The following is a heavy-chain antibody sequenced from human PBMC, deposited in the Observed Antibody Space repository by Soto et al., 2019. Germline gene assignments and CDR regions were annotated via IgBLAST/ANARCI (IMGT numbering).Heavy chain of an antibody. CDR1: GGSFSGYY. CDR3: AREGGYGSGSYYNAVDY. V-gene: IGHV4-34*01. J-gene: IGHJ4*02. CDR2: INHSGST. Sequence: SETLSLTCAVYGGSFSGYYWSWIRQPPGKGLEWIGEINHSGSTNYNPSLKSRVTISVDTSKNQFSLKLSSVTAADTAVYYCAREGGYGSGSYYNAVDYWGQGTLVTVSS. D-gene: IGHD3-10*01.